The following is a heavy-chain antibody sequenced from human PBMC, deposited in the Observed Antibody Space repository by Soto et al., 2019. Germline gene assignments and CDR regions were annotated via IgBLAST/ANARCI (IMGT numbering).Heavy chain of an antibody. J-gene: IGHJ4*02. Sequence: SVKVSCKASGGTFSGYAISWVRQAPGQGLEWMGGIIPIFGTANYAQKFQGRVTITADESTSTAYMELSSLRSEDTAVYYCASHREGYSLFFDYWGQGTLVTVSS. V-gene: IGHV1-69*13. CDR3: ASHREGYSLFFDY. CDR1: GGTFSGYA. D-gene: IGHD1-26*01. CDR2: IIPIFGTA.